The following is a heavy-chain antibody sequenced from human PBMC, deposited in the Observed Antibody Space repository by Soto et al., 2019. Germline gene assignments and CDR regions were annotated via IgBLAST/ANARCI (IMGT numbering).Heavy chain of an antibody. D-gene: IGHD2-8*01. CDR2: IYPGDSDT. CDR3: ARLTGARPGYCTNGVCYNNWFDP. V-gene: IGHV5-51*01. Sequence: PGESLKISCKGSGYSFTSYWIGWVRQMPGKGLEWMGIIYPGDSDTRYSPSFQGQVTISADKSSSTAYLQWSSLKASDTAMYYCARLTGARPGYCTNGVCYNNWFDPWGQGTLVTVS. CDR1: GYSFTSYW. J-gene: IGHJ5*02.